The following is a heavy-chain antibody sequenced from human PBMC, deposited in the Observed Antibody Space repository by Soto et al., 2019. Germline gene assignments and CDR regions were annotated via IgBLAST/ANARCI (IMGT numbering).Heavy chain of an antibody. CDR3: ARDKGYYYGMDV. J-gene: IGHJ6*02. CDR1: GFTFSSYA. V-gene: IGHV3-30-3*01. Sequence: GGSLRLSCAASGFTFSSYAMHWVRQAPGKGLEWVAVISYDGSNKYYADSVKGRFTISRDNSKNTLYLQMNSLRAEDTAVYYCARDKGYYYGMDVWGQGTTVTVSS. CDR2: ISYDGSNK.